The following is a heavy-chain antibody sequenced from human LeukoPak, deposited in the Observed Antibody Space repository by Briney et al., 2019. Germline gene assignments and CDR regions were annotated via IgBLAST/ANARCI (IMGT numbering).Heavy chain of an antibody. J-gene: IGHJ5*02. CDR1: GGSFSGYY. CDR2: INHSGST. Sequence: PSETLSLTCAVYGGSFSGYYWSWIRQPPGKGLEWIGEINHSGSTNYNPSLKSRVTISVDTSKNQFSLKLSSVTAADTAVYYCASAGYGDYATQTWWNWFDPWGQGTLVTVSS. CDR3: ASAGYGDYATQTWWNWFDP. V-gene: IGHV4-34*01. D-gene: IGHD4-17*01.